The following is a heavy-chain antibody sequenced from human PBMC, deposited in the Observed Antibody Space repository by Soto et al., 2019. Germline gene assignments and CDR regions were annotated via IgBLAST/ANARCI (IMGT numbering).Heavy chain of an antibody. Sequence: ASVKVSCKASGYTFTSYGISWVRQAPGQGLEWMGWISAYNGNTNYAQKLQGRVTMTTDTSTSTAYMELRSLRSDDTAVYYCARGPLARGAPVDSSGWTTCFDPWGQGTLVTVSS. J-gene: IGHJ5*02. CDR3: ARGPLARGAPVDSSGWTTCFDP. V-gene: IGHV1-18*01. CDR2: ISAYNGNT. D-gene: IGHD6-19*01. CDR1: GYTFTSYG.